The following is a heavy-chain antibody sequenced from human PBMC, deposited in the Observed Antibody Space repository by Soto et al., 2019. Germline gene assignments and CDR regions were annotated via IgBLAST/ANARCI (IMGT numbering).Heavy chain of an antibody. CDR1: GYTFTSYG. CDR2: NSAYNGNT. V-gene: IGHV1-18*01. CDR3: AREGPRVRGGEGWVDP. D-gene: IGHD3-10*01. Sequence: QVQLVQSGAEVKKPGASVKVSCKASGYTFTSYGISWVRQAPGQGLEWMGWNSAYNGNTNYAQNLQGRVTMTTDTSTSTASSELRSLRSDDTAVNYCAREGPRVRGGEGWVDPWGQGTMVTVSS. J-gene: IGHJ5*02.